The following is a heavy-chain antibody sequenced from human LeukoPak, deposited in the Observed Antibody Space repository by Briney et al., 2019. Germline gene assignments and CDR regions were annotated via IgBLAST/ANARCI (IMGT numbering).Heavy chain of an antibody. CDR1: GGSISSSSYY. J-gene: IGHJ1*01. D-gene: IGHD3-22*01. CDR3: ARHNRDSSGDMSAEYFQH. CDR2: IYYSGST. V-gene: IGHV4-39*01. Sequence: PSETLSLTCTVSGGSISSSSYYWGWIRQPPGKGLEWIGSIYYSGSTYYNPSLKSRVTISVDTSKNQFSLKLSSVTAADTAVYYCARHNRDSSGDMSAEYFQHWGQGTLVTVSS.